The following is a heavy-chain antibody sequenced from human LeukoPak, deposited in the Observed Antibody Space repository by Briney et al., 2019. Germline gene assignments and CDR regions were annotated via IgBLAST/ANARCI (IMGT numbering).Heavy chain of an antibody. CDR2: ITTSGTST. Sequence: PGGSLRLSCATSGFTFSSYETNWVRQAPGKGLEWISYITTSGTSTYYADSVKGRFTVSRDNGKTALSLQMNSLRAEDTAVYYCVVHSATSCYWGQGTLVTVSS. CDR1: GFTFSSYE. D-gene: IGHD1-26*01. CDR3: VVHSATSCY. J-gene: IGHJ4*02. V-gene: IGHV3-48*03.